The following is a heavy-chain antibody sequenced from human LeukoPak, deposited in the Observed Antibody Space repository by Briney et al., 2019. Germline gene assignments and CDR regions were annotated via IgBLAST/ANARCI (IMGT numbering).Heavy chain of an antibody. D-gene: IGHD4-11*01. Sequence: GGSLRLSCAASGFTFSNYSMNWVRQAPGKGLEWFSYISGSRTAIYYADSVKGRFTISRDNAKNSLYLQMNSLRAEDTAVYYCARGNNDYSNYVVNYWGQGTLVTVSS. CDR1: GFTFSNYS. CDR2: ISGSRTAI. CDR3: ARGNNDYSNYVVNY. V-gene: IGHV3-48*04. J-gene: IGHJ4*02.